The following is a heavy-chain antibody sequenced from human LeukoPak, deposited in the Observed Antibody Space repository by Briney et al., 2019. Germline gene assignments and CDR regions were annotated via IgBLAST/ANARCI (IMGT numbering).Heavy chain of an antibody. V-gene: IGHV4-38-2*02. J-gene: IGHJ4*02. CDR2: IYQSGST. Sequence: SETLSLTCSVSGYSISSGYYWGWIRQPPGKGLEWIGSIYQSGSTSYNPSLKSRVTISVDTSKNQFSLKLSSVTAADTAVYSCARDDPGIAAAGGLYWGQGTLVTVSS. CDR1: GYSISSGYY. CDR3: ARDDPGIAAAGGLY. D-gene: IGHD6-13*01.